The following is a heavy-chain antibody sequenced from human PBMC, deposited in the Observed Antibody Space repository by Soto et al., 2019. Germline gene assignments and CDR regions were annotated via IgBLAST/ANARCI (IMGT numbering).Heavy chain of an antibody. CDR2: IYYSGST. CDR3: AVSRDGYSMDV. CDR1: GGSISSGGYY. Sequence: QVQLQESGPGLVKPSQTLSLTCTVSGGSISSGGYYWSWIRQHPGKGLEWIGYIYYSGSTYYNPSLEPRVNISVATSKDQFTLKLSSVTAADTAVYYCAVSRDGYSMDVWGQGTTVTVSS. D-gene: IGHD2-2*01. V-gene: IGHV4-31*03. J-gene: IGHJ6*02.